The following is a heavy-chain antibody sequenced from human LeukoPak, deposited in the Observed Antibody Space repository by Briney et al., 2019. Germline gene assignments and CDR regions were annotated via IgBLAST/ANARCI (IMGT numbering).Heavy chain of an antibody. D-gene: IGHD2-2*01. V-gene: IGHV3-74*01. Sequence: GGSLRLSCAASGFTFSSYWMHWVRQAPGKGLVWVSRINTDGSSTSYADSVKGRFTIFRDNAKNTLYLQMNSLRAEDTAVYYCARDPGGPAANGDYWGQGTLVTVSS. CDR3: ARDPGGPAANGDY. CDR2: INTDGSST. J-gene: IGHJ4*02. CDR1: GFTFSSYW.